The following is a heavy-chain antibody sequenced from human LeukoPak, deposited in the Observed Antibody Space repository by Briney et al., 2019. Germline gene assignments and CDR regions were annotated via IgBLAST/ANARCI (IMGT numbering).Heavy chain of an antibody. D-gene: IGHD3-10*01. Sequence: SVKVSCKASGGTFSSYAISWVRQAPGQGLEWMGGIIPIFGTANYAQKFQGRVTITADKSTSTAYMELSSLRSEDTAVYYCARPSEWGSGSFFDPWGQGTLVTVSS. V-gene: IGHV1-69*06. CDR1: GGTFSSYA. CDR2: IIPIFGTA. CDR3: ARPSEWGSGSFFDP. J-gene: IGHJ5*02.